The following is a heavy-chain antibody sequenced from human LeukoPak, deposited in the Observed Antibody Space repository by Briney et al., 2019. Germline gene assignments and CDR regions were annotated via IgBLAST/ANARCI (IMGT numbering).Heavy chain of an antibody. CDR2: ISYDGSNK. CDR3: AKRYGSGLNWFDP. V-gene: IGHV3-30*18. Sequence: GGSLRLSCAATGFTFSSYGMHWVRQAPGKGLEWVAVISYDGSNKYYADSVKGRFTISRDNSKNTLYLQMNSLRAEDTAVYYCAKRYGSGLNWFDPWGQGTLVTVSS. J-gene: IGHJ5*02. CDR1: GFTFSSYG. D-gene: IGHD3-10*01.